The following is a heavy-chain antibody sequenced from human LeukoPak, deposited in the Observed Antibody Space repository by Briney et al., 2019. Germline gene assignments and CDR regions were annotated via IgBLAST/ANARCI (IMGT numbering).Heavy chain of an antibody. CDR3: ATSRAWLGAPFDY. D-gene: IGHD1-26*01. CDR2: INSDGSST. J-gene: IGHJ4*02. V-gene: IGHV3-74*01. CDR1: GFTFSSYW. Sequence: GGSLRLSCAASGFTFSSYWMHWVRQAPGKGLVWVSRINSDGSSTSYADSVKGRFTISRDNAKNTLYLQMHSLRPEDTAVYHCATSRAWLGAPFDYWGQGTLVTVSS.